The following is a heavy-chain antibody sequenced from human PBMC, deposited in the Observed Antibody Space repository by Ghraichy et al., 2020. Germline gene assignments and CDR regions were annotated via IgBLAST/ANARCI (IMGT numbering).Heavy chain of an antibody. CDR2: IYDSGST. V-gene: IGHV4-59*01. J-gene: IGHJ3*02. D-gene: IGHD3-22*01. Sequence: SETLSLTCTVSGGSISSYFWSWIRQPPGKGLKWIGYIYDSGSTNYNPSLKSRVTISVDTSKNQFSLSLSSVTAADTAVYYCARDFYYYDSSGYSRAFDIWGQGTMVIVSS. CDR3: ARDFYYYDSSGYSRAFDI. CDR1: GGSISSYF.